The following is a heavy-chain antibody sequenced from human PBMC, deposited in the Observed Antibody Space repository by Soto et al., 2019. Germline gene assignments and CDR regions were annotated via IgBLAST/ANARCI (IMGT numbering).Heavy chain of an antibody. CDR3: ARYPGADLRPFDY. J-gene: IGHJ4*02. V-gene: IGHV3-33*01. D-gene: IGHD1-26*01. CDR2: IWYDGSKT. Sequence: QVQLVESGGGVVQPGRSLRLSCAASGFTFSNYGMHWVRQAPGKGLEWVAVIWYDGSKTYYADSVKGRFTISRDNSKNTLYLQMNSLRAEDTAVYYCARYPGADLRPFDYWGQGTLVTVSS. CDR1: GFTFSNYG.